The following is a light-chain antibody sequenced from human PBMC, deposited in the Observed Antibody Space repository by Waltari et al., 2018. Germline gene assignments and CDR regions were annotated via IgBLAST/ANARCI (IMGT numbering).Light chain of an antibody. V-gene: IGLV3-19*01. Sequence: SSELTQDPAVSVALGQPVRITCQGDSLRRFYASWYQQRPGQAPILVLYGQNNRPSGIPDRVSGSTSGNTASLTITRAQAEDEGDYFCHSRDTTSTRLFGGGTRVTV. CDR2: GQN. CDR1: SLRRFY. J-gene: IGLJ2*01. CDR3: HSRDTTSTRL.